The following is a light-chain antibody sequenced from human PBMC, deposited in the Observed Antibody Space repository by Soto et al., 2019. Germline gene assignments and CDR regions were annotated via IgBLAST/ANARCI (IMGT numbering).Light chain of an antibody. Sequence: EIVLTQSPGTLSLSPGERATLSCRASQSISSTYLAWYQQEPGQAPRLLIYGASSRATGTPDRFSGSGSGTDFTLTISRLHPEDVAVYYCQQYGSSLPITFGQGTRLEIK. V-gene: IGKV3-20*01. J-gene: IGKJ5*01. CDR3: QQYGSSLPIT. CDR2: GAS. CDR1: QSISSTY.